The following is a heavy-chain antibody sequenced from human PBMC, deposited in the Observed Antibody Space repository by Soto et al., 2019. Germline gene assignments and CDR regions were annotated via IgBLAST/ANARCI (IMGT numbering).Heavy chain of an antibody. CDR1: GFSLNTAGVG. Sequence: QITLKESGPTLVKPTQTLTLTCTFSGFSLNTAGVGVGWIRQPPGKALEWLGLIYWDDDKRYGPSLKNTLTIAKDTSKNQVVLTLVNTGPVDTATYFCTREDGERLDYWGQGIPVSVSS. CDR3: TREDGERLDY. V-gene: IGHV2-5*05. J-gene: IGHJ4*02. CDR2: IYWDDDK. D-gene: IGHD4-17*01.